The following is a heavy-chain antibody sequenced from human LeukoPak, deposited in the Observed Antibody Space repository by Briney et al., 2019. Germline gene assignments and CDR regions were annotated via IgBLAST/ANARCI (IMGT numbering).Heavy chain of an antibody. V-gene: IGHV3-23*01. CDR1: GFTLSSYA. J-gene: IGHJ4*02. CDR3: ARDGEAYGWNYAFDY. D-gene: IGHD1-7*01. CDR2: ISVSGNT. Sequence: PGGSLRLSCAASGFTLSSYAMSWVRQAPGKGLEWVSAISVSGNTYHADSVKGRFTISRDNAKNSLYLQMNSLRAEDTAVYYCARDGEAYGWNYAFDYWGQGTLVTVSS.